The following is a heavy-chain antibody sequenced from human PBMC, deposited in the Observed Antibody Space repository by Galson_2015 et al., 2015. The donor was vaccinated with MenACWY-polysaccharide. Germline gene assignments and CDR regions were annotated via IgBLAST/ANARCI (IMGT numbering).Heavy chain of an antibody. CDR2: ISDSGDST. Sequence: SLRLSCAASGFTITNYAMSWVRQAPGKGLEWVSSISDSGDSTYYADSVKGRFTISRDNSKNTLYLQMNSLRADDTAVYYCAKDHTWLQHYLAYWVQGILVTVSS. D-gene: IGHD5-18*01. J-gene: IGHJ4*02. CDR1: GFTITNYA. CDR3: AKDHTWLQHYLAY. V-gene: IGHV3-23*01.